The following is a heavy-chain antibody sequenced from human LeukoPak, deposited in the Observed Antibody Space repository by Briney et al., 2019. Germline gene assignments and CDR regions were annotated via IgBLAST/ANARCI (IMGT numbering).Heavy chain of an antibody. CDR3: ARDMWGTFDY. D-gene: IGHD7-27*01. V-gene: IGHV3-74*01. CDR1: GFTFRDFR. J-gene: IGHJ4*02. CDR2: MSPDGSAT. Sequence: GGSLRLSCAASGFTFRDFRMHWVRQAPGKGPVWVSRMSPDGSATYYADSVKGRFTISRDNAENTMYLQMSSLRAEDTAVYYCARDMWGTFDYWGQEALVTVSS.